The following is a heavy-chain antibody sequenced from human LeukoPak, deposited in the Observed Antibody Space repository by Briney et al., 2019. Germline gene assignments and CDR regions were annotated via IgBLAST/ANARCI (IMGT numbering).Heavy chain of an antibody. D-gene: IGHD4-17*01. CDR1: GGSISSSSYY. Sequence: SETLSLTCTVSGGSISSSSYYWGWIRQPPGMGLEWIGSIYYSGSTYYNPSLKSRVTISVDTSKNQSSLKLSSVTAADTAVYYCARRAHDYGDYGWFDPWGQGTLVTVSP. CDR2: IYYSGST. J-gene: IGHJ5*02. CDR3: ARRAHDYGDYGWFDP. V-gene: IGHV4-39*01.